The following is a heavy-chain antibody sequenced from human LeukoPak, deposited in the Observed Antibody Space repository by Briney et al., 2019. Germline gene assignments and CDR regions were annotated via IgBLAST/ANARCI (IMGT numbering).Heavy chain of an antibody. CDR2: IYYSGST. CDR3: ARDVRFFGSGYYLAGADAFDI. CDR1: GGSISSSSYY. D-gene: IGHD3-22*01. J-gene: IGHJ3*02. V-gene: IGHV4-39*07. Sequence: PSETLSLTCTVSGGSISSSSYYWGWIRQPPGKGLEWIGSIYYSGSTYYNPSLKSRVTISVDTSKNQFSLKLSSVTAADTAVYYCARDVRFFGSGYYLAGADAFDIWGQGTMVTVSS.